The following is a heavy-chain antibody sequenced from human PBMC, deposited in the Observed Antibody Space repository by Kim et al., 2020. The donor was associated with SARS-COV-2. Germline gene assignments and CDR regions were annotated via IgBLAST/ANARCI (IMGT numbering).Heavy chain of an antibody. CDR2: IRTNGGAI. Sequence: GGSLRLSCAASGFSFGSYDMHWVRQVPGKGLEWVSGIRTNGGAIGYADSVKGRFTVSRDNAKSSLYLHMNSLRPEDTAFYYCAKADCGGDCYLVDSWGQG. CDR1: GFSFGSYD. J-gene: IGHJ4*02. V-gene: IGHV3-9*01. CDR3: AKADCGGDCYLVDS. D-gene: IGHD2-21*02.